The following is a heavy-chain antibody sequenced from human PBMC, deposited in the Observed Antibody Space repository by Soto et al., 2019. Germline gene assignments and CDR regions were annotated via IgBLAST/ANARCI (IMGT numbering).Heavy chain of an antibody. CDR2: ISYDGSNK. CDR3: ARGWNSSGWYYFDY. V-gene: IGHV3-30-3*01. D-gene: IGHD6-19*01. CDR1: GFTFSSYA. J-gene: IGHJ4*02. Sequence: VGSLRLSCAASGFTFSSYAMRWVLQDPGKGLEWVAVISYDGSNKYYADSVKGRFTISRDNSKNTLYPQMNSLRAEDTAVYYCARGWNSSGWYYFDYWGQGTLVTVSS.